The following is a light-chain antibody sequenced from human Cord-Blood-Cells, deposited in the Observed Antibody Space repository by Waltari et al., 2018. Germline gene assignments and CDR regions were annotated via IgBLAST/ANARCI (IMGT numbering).Light chain of an antibody. Sequence: EIVLTQSPATLSFSPGERAPLSCRASQSVSSYLAWYQQKPGQAPRLLIYDASNRATGIPARFSGSGSGTDFTLTISSLEPEDFAVYYCQQRSNWRVTFGGGTKVEIK. CDR3: QQRSNWRVT. CDR2: DAS. V-gene: IGKV3-11*01. CDR1: QSVSSY. J-gene: IGKJ4*01.